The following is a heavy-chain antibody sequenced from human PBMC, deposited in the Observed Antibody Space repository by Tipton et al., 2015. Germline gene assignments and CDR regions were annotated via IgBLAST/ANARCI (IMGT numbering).Heavy chain of an antibody. V-gene: IGHV6-1*01. Sequence: GLVKPSQTLSLTCAISGDTVSSNTAAWNWIRQSPSRGLEWLGRTYYRSKWYNDYAVSVKSRITVNPDTSKNQFSLQLNSVTPEDTAVYYCARTQGYFDGSGYYYDAFDIWGQGTMVTVSP. CDR1: GDTVSSNTAA. CDR3: ARTQGYFDGSGYYYDAFDI. CDR2: TYYRSKWYN. J-gene: IGHJ3*02. D-gene: IGHD3-22*01.